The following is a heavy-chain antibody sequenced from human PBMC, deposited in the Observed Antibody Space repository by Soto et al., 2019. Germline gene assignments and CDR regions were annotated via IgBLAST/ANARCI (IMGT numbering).Heavy chain of an antibody. J-gene: IGHJ4*02. V-gene: IGHV3-33*01. CDR3: ARPDIVAAIGGALDC. Sequence: QVQLVESGGGVVQPGRSLRLSCAASGFTFSNYGMHWVRQAPGKGLEWVAVIWNDGSSRYYADSVKGRFTISRDNSKNTLFLQMNNLRAEDTAVYYCARPDIVAAIGGALDCCGQGTLVTVSS. D-gene: IGHD5-12*01. CDR1: GFTFSNYG. CDR2: IWNDGSSR.